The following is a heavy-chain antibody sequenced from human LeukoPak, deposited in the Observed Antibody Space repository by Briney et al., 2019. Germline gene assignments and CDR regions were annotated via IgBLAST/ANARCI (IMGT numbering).Heavy chain of an antibody. CDR1: GDSISMHY. J-gene: IGHJ6*03. Sequence: PSETLSLTCSVSGDSISMHYWSWIRQPPGKGLEWIGYIDHTGSTNYNPSLNSRVTISRGTSKNHFSLELSSVTAADTAVYFCARGRVSSSSWSSTYYYYFYMDVWGKGTTVTVSS. V-gene: IGHV4-59*11. D-gene: IGHD6-13*01. CDR3: ARGRVSSSSWSSTYYYYFYMDV. CDR2: IDHTGST.